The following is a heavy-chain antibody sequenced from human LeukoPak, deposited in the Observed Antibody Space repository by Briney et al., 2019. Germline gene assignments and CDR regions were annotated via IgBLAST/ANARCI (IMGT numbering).Heavy chain of an antibody. CDR2: MNPNSGNT. J-gene: IGHJ3*02. V-gene: IGHV1-8*03. D-gene: IGHD5-18*01. CDR1: GYTFTSYD. CDR3: ARDRYSYGYDAFDI. Sequence: GASVKVSCKASGYTFTSYDINWVRQATGQGLEWMGWMNPNSGNTGYAQKFQGRVTITRNTSISTAYMELSSLRSEDTAVYYCARDRYSYGYDAFDIWGQGTMVTVSS.